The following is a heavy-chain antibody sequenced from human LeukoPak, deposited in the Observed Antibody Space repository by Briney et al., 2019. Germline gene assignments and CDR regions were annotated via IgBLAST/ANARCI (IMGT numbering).Heavy chain of an antibody. J-gene: IGHJ4*02. Sequence: SETLSLTCAVYGGSFSGYYWSWIRQPPGKGLEWIGEINHSGSTNYNPSLKGRVTISVDTSKNQFSLKLSSVTAADTAVYYCASLPIAAAGTRTYYFDYWGQGTLVTVSS. CDR1: GGSFSGYY. D-gene: IGHD6-13*01. CDR2: INHSGST. CDR3: ASLPIAAAGTRTYYFDY. V-gene: IGHV4-34*01.